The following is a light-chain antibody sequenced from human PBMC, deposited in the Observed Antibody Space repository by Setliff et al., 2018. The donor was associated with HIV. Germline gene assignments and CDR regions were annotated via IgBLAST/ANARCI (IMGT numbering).Light chain of an antibody. Sequence: QSVLAQPASVSGSPGQSIAISCTGNDSDVGTYNLVSWYQQHPGKAPQLTIFEVNKRPSGISDRFSGSKSGNTASLTISGLQAEDEADYYCSSYAGADAFEVFGTGTKVTVL. CDR1: DSDVGTYNL. J-gene: IGLJ1*01. CDR3: SSYAGADAFEV. V-gene: IGLV2-23*02. CDR2: EVN.